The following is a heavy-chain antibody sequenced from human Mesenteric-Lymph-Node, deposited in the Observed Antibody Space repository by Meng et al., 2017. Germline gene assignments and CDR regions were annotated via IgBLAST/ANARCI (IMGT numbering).Heavy chain of an antibody. D-gene: IGHD6-19*01. CDR1: GGSISSGGYY. Sequence: SETLSLTCTVSGGSISSGGYYWSWIRQHPGKGLEWIGYIYYSGSTYYNPSLKSRVTISVDTSKNQSSLKLSSVTAADTAVYYCVRDLVVAGEYYYYYYGMDVWGQGTMVIVSS. V-gene: IGHV4-31*03. CDR2: IYYSGST. CDR3: VRDLVVAGEYYYYYYGMDV. J-gene: IGHJ6*02.